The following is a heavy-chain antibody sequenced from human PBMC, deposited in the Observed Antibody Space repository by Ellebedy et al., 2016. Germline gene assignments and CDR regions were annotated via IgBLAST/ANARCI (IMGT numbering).Heavy chain of an antibody. CDR2: ISSSSSTI. CDR1: GFTFSSYG. CDR3: ARAVAAGCFDY. V-gene: IGHV3-48*04. J-gene: IGHJ4*02. D-gene: IGHD6-13*01. Sequence: GESLKISCAASGFTFSSYGMHWVRQAPGKGLEWVSYISSSSSTIYYADSVKGRFTISRDNAKNSLYLQMNSLRAEDTAVYYCARAVAAGCFDYWGQGTLVTVSS.